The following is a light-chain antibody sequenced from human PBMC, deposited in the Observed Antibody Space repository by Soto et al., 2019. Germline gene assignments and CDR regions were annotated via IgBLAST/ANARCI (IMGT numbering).Light chain of an antibody. CDR2: GAS. CDR1: QSVSSSY. V-gene: IGKV3-20*01. CDR3: QQYCSSPYT. Sequence: EVVLTQSPGTLSLSPGERATLSCRASQSVSSSYVAWYQQKPGQAPRLLIYGASSRATGIPDRFSGSGSGTDFTLTISRLEPEDFAVYYCQQYCSSPYTFGQGTKLEIK. J-gene: IGKJ2*01.